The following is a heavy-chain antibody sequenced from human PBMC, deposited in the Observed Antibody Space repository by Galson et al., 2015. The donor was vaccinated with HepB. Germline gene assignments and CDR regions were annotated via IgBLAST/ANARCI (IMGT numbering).Heavy chain of an antibody. J-gene: IGHJ4*02. CDR3: AGGYTLDS. V-gene: IGHV3-74*01. D-gene: IGHD5-12*01. CDR2: MNSDGSIT. CDR1: GITFSTYW. Sequence: SLRLSCAVSGITFSTYWMHWVRQAPGKGLVWVSRMNSDGSITDYADSVKGRFTISRDNAKNTVYLQMNSLRVEDTAVYYCAGGYTLDSWGQGTLVTVSS.